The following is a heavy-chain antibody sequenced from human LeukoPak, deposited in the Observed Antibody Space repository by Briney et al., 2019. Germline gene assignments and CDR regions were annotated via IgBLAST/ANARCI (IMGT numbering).Heavy chain of an antibody. Sequence: GGSLRLSCAASGFTFSSYAMHWVRQAPGKGLEWVAVISYDGSNKYYADSVKGRFTISRDNSKNTLYLQMNSLRAEDTAVYCCARDESDAFDIWGQGTMVTVSS. CDR1: GFTFSSYA. CDR3: ARDESDAFDI. CDR2: ISYDGSNK. V-gene: IGHV3-30-3*01. J-gene: IGHJ3*02.